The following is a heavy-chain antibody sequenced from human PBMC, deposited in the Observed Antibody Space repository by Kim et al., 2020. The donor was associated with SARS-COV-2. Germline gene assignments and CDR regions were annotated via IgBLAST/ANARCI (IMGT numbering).Heavy chain of an antibody. Sequence: SVKGRFTMSRDNAKNSLYLQVNSLRDEDTAVYYCARDRSGSYAFYYYGMDVWGQGTTVTVSS. CDR3: ARDRSGSYAFYYYGMDV. J-gene: IGHJ6*02. V-gene: IGHV3-48*02. D-gene: IGHD1-26*01.